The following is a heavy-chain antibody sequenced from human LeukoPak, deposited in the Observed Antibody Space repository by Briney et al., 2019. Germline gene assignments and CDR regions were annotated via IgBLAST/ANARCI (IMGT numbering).Heavy chain of an antibody. J-gene: IGHJ4*02. CDR3: ARVIDGALIDY. CDR2: IRQDGREK. CDR1: GFTLSTYW. Sequence: GGSLRLSCVASGFTLSTYWMSWVCQAPGKGVEWVAHIRQDGREKYYVDSVKGRSTISRNNAKNSLYLQMNTLRDDDTAVYYCARVIDGALIDYWGQGTLVTVSS. D-gene: IGHD5-24*01. V-gene: IGHV3-7*01.